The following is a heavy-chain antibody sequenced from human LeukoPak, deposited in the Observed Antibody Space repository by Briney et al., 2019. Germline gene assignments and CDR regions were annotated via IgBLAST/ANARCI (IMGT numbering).Heavy chain of an antibody. CDR1: GGAFSGYY. J-gene: IGHJ3*02. Sequence: SETLSLTCAVYGGAFSGYYWSLIRQPSGKGLEGIGRIYTSGSTNYNPALKSRVTISVDTSKNQFSLKMSSVTAADTAVYYCARDGIDAFDIWGQGTMVTVSS. CDR2: IYTSGST. V-gene: IGHV4-4*07. CDR3: ARDGIDAFDI. D-gene: IGHD1-1*01.